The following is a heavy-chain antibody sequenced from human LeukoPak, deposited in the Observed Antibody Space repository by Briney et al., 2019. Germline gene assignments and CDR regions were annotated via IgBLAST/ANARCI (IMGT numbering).Heavy chain of an antibody. CDR2: ILYDGSKK. Sequence: GGSLRLSCAASGFTFSSYGMHWVRQAPGKGLEWGAVILYDGSKKYYADSVKGRFTISRDNSKNTLYLQMNSLRAEDTAVYYCARDNFYCSSTSCYQYYYYYMDVWGKGTTVTVSS. CDR3: ARDNFYCSSTSCYQYYYYYMDV. CDR1: GFTFSSYG. V-gene: IGHV3-33*01. D-gene: IGHD2-2*01. J-gene: IGHJ6*03.